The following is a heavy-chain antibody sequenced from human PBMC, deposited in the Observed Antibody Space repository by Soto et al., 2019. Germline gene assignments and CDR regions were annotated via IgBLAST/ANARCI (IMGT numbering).Heavy chain of an antibody. J-gene: IGHJ4*02. CDR3: AREPRPGRYSSGCTTDY. D-gene: IGHD6-19*01. V-gene: IGHV4-4*02. Sequence: SETLSLTCAVAGAPISSSHWWSWVRQPPGKGLEWIGEIYHSGSTNYNPSLKSRVAISVDKFKNQFSLKLSSVTAADTAVYYCAREPRPGRYSSGCTTDYWGQGTLVTVSS. CDR2: IYHSGST. CDR1: GAPISSSHW.